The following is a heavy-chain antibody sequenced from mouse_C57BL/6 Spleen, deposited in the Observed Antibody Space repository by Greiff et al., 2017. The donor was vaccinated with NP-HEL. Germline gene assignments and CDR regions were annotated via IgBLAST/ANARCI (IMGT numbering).Heavy chain of an antibody. Sequence: VQLQQSGPELVKPGASVKISCKASGYSFTGYYMNWVKQSPEKSLEWIGEINPSTGGTTYNQKFKAKATLTVDKSSSTAYMQLKSLTSEDSAIYYCARGGYDYDEGPWFAYWGQGTLVTVSA. V-gene: IGHV1-42*01. CDR3: ARGGYDYDEGPWFAY. J-gene: IGHJ3*01. D-gene: IGHD2-4*01. CDR1: GYSFTGYY. CDR2: INPSTGGT.